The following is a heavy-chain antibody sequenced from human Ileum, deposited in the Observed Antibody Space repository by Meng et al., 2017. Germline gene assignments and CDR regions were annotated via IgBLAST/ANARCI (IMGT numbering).Heavy chain of an antibody. Sequence: EVPLVESGGGLVQPGGSLRLSCAASGFTFSNYWMHWVRQAPGKGLVWVSQINSDGSAATYADSVKGRFTTSRDNAKNTLYLQMSSLGAEDTAVYYCVRDNFGVDYWGRGTLVTVSS. J-gene: IGHJ4*02. CDR1: GFTFSNYW. CDR3: VRDNFGVDY. V-gene: IGHV3-74*01. D-gene: IGHD3-10*01. CDR2: INSDGSAA.